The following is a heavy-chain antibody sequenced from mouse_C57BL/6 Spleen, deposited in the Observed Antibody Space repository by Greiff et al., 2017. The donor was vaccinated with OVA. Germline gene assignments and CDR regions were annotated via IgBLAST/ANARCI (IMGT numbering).Heavy chain of an antibody. V-gene: IGHV1-63*01. J-gene: IGHJ4*01. Sequence: QVQLKESGAELVRPGTSVKMSCKASGYTFTNYWIGWAKQRPGHGLEWIGDIYPGGGYTNYNEKFKGKATLTADKSSSTAYMQFSSLTSEDSAIYYCARGGGDYAMDYWGQGTSVTVSS. CDR1: GYTFTNYW. CDR3: ARGGGDYAMDY. CDR2: IYPGGGYT.